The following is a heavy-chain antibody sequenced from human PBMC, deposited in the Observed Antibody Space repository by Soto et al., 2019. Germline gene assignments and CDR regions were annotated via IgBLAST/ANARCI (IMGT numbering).Heavy chain of an antibody. CDR2: IGPSGTTI. CDR1: GFTFSDYS. CDR3: ARGSSWYPY. J-gene: IGHJ4*02. Sequence: GSLRLSCAASGFTFSDYSMSWIRQAPGRGLEWVSYIGPSGTTIYYADSVKGRFTISRDNAKNSLLLQMNTLRAEDTAVYYCARGSSWYPYWGQGSLVTVSS. D-gene: IGHD6-13*01. V-gene: IGHV3-11*01.